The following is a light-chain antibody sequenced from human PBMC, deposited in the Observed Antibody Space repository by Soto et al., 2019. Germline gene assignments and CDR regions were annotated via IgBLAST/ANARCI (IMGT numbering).Light chain of an antibody. CDR3: QQYNNWPPVT. Sequence: EIVMTQSPATLSVSPGERATLSCRASQSVSSNLAGYQQKPGQAPRLLIYGASTRATGIPARFSGSGSGTEFTLTISSLQAEDVAVYYCQQYNNWPPVTFGPGTKVYIK. CDR1: QSVSSN. J-gene: IGKJ3*01. CDR2: GAS. V-gene: IGKV3-15*01.